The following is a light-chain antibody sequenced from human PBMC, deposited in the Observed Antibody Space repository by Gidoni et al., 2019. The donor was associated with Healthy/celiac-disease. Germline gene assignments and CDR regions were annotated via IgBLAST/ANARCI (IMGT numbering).Light chain of an antibody. CDR3: QQYGSSPRT. CDR1: QSVSSSY. CDR2: GAS. Sequence: EIVLPQSPGTLSLSPGERATLSCRAIQSVSSSYLAWYQQKPGQAPRLLIYGASSRATGIPDRFSGSGSGTDFTLTISRLEPEDFAVYYCQQYGSSPRTFGQGTKVEIK. V-gene: IGKV3-20*01. J-gene: IGKJ1*01.